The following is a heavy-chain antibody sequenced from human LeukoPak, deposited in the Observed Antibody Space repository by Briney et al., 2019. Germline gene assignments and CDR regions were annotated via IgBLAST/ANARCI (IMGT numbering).Heavy chain of an antibody. V-gene: IGHV4-31*03. J-gene: IGHJ4*02. D-gene: IGHD3-22*01. Sequence: SETLSLTCTVSGGSISSGGYYWSWIRQHPGKGLEWIRYSYYSGSTYYNPSLKSRVTISVDTSKNQFSLKLSSVTAADTAVYYCAREIGDYYDSSGYRTYYFDYWGQGTLVTVS. CDR2: SYYSGST. CDR1: GGSISSGGYY. CDR3: AREIGDYYDSSGYRTYYFDY.